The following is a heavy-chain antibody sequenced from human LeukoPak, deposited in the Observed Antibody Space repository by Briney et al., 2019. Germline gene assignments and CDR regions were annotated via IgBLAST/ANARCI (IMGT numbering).Heavy chain of an antibody. Sequence: PSETLSLTCAVYGGSFSGYYWSWIRQPPGKGLEWIGEINHSGSTNYNPSLKSRVTISVDTSKNQFSLKLSSVTAADTAVYYCASSRPGRYYDFWSGYHPTYYYGMDVWGQGTTVTVSS. CDR2: INHSGST. CDR3: ASSRPGRYYDFWSGYHPTYYYGMDV. V-gene: IGHV4-34*01. D-gene: IGHD3-3*01. CDR1: GGSFSGYY. J-gene: IGHJ6*02.